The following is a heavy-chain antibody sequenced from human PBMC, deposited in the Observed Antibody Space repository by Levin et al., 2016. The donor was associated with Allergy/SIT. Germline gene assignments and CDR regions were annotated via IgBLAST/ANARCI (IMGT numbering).Heavy chain of an antibody. CDR3: ATLSPGSGRSSDY. CDR2: FDPENGET. Sequence: ASVKVSCKVSGYTLTELSMHWVRQAPGKGLEWMGGFDPENGETVYARKFQGRVTVTEDTSTDTAYMYLSSLRSEDTAVYYCATLSPGSGRSSDYWGQGTLVTVSS. J-gene: IGHJ4*02. CDR1: GYTLTELS. V-gene: IGHV1-24*01. D-gene: IGHD1-26*01.